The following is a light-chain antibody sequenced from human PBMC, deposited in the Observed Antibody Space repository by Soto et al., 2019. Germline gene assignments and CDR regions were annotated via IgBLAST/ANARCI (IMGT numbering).Light chain of an antibody. J-gene: IGKJ4*01. V-gene: IGKV3-15*01. CDR3: QQYNTWKLT. Sequence: EIVMTQSPATLSVSPGDRVTLSCRASQSVRSNSAWYQQKPGQTPRLLIYGASTRANGVPARFSGSGFETEFTLTISSLQSEDFAIYYCQQYNTWKLTFGGGTKV. CDR1: QSVRSN. CDR2: GAS.